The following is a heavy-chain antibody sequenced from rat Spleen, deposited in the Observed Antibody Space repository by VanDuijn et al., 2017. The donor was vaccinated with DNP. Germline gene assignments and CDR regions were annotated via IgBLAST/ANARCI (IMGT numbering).Heavy chain of an antibody. V-gene: IGHV5-25*01. CDR3: ARLQNYGSYRYYAMDA. Sequence: EVQLVESGGGLVQPGRSLKLSCAASGFTFSHYYMAWVRQAPTKGLEWVASISTGGGNTYYRDSVKGRFTISRDNAKSTLYLQMDSLRSEDTATYYCARLQNYGSYRYYAMDAWGQGTSVTVSS. J-gene: IGHJ4*01. CDR1: GFTFSHYY. D-gene: IGHD1-3*01. CDR2: ISTGGGNT.